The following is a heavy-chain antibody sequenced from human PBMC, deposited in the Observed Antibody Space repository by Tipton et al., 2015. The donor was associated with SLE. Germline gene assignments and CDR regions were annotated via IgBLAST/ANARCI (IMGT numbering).Heavy chain of an antibody. V-gene: IGHV4-59*11. CDR3: ARVDWPYFDY. CDR1: GGSISSHY. J-gene: IGHJ4*02. Sequence: TLSLTCTVSGGSISSHYWSWIRQPPGKGLEWIGYIYYSGSTNYNPSLKSRVTISVDTSKNQFSLKLSSVTAADTAVYYCARVDWPYFDYWGQGTLVTVSS. D-gene: IGHD3/OR15-3a*01. CDR2: IYYSGST.